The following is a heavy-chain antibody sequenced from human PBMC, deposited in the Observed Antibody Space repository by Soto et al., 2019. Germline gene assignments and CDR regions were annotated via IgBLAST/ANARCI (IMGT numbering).Heavy chain of an antibody. Sequence: GGSLRLSCAASGFTFSSYGMHWVRQAPGKGLEWVAVISYDGSNKYYADSVKGRFTISRDNSKNTLYLQMNSLRAEDTAVYYCAKDLYYYDSRHRYGMDVWRQGTTVTVSS. J-gene: IGHJ6*02. CDR3: AKDLYYYDSRHRYGMDV. V-gene: IGHV3-30*18. CDR1: GFTFSSYG. D-gene: IGHD3-22*01. CDR2: ISYDGSNK.